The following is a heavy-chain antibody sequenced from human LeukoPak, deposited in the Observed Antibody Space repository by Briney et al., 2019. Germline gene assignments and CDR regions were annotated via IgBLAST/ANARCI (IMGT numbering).Heavy chain of an antibody. CDR1: GYSFTSYW. J-gene: IGHJ4*02. CDR3: ARRDYYGSGSYWGAFDY. V-gene: IGHV5-51*01. Sequence: GESLKISCKGSGYSFTSYWIGWVRQMPGKGLEWMGGVYPGDSDSDTKYSPSFQGQVTISADKSISTAYLQWSSLKASDTAIYYCARRDYYGSGSYWGAFDYWGQGTLVTVSS. CDR2: VYPGDSDSDT. D-gene: IGHD3-10*01.